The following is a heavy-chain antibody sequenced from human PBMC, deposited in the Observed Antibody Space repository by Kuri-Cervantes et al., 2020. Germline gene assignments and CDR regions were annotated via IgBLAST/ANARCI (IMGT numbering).Heavy chain of an antibody. Sequence: LSLTCAASGFTFSDYYMSWIRQAPGKGLEWVSYISSSGSTIYYADSVKGRFTISRDNAKNSLYLQMNSLRAEDTAVYYCAFYRAYDASDIWGQGTMVTVSS. CDR3: AFYRAYDASDI. CDR2: ISSSGSTI. D-gene: IGHD2/OR15-2a*01. V-gene: IGHV3-11*01. J-gene: IGHJ3*02. CDR1: GFTFSDYY.